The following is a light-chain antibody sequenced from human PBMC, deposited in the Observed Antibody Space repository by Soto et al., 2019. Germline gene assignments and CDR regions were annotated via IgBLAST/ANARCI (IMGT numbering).Light chain of an antibody. CDR3: QHYNEWPLT. CDR2: DAS. V-gene: IGKV3-15*01. CDR1: QSVSSN. Sequence: EIVMTQSPATLSVSPGERATLSCRASQSVSSNLAWYQQKPGQAPRLLIHDASTRATGTPARFSGSGSGTEFTLTISSLQSEDFAVYYCQHYNEWPLTFGGGTKVETK. J-gene: IGKJ4*01.